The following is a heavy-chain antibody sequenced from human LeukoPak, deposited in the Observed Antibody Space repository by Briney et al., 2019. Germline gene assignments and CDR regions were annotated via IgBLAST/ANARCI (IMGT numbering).Heavy chain of an antibody. V-gene: IGHV4-34*01. CDR2: INHSGST. J-gene: IGHJ4*02. CDR1: GGSFSDYY. D-gene: IGHD1-26*01. CDR3: ARLMYSGSYYPDY. Sequence: SETLSLICAVYGGSFSDYYWNWIRQSPGKGLEWIGEINHSGSTRYTPSLTGRVTISVDSSKNQFSLKLSSVTAADTAVYYCARLMYSGSYYPDYWGQGTLVTVSS.